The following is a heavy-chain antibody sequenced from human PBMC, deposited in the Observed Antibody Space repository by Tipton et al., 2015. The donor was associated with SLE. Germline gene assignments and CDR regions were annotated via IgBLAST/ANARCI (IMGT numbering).Heavy chain of an antibody. Sequence: LSLTCAVYGGSFSGYYWSGIRQPPEKGLEWIGEINHSGSTNYNPSLKSRVTMSVDKSKYHFSLNLSSVTAAATAVYYCARRTIFGPPRYDPWGPGTLVTVSS. CDR3: ARRTIFGPPRYDP. D-gene: IGHD3-3*01. J-gene: IGHJ5*02. CDR1: GGSFSGYY. CDR2: INHSGST. V-gene: IGHV4-34*01.